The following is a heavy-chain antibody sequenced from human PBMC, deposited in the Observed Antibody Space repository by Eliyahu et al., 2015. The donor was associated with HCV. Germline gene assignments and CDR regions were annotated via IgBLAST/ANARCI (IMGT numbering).Heavy chain of an antibody. V-gene: IGHV3-30-3*01. D-gene: IGHD3-10*01. CDR2: LSYDGNNK. Sequence: QVQLVESGGGVVQPGRSLTLXXXASGFXFSSXXXTWVRQAPGKGLEWVAVLSYDGNNKYYADSVKGRFTISRDNSRNTLSLQMNNLRAADTAVYYCARDPIRFVENYYYYYMDVWGQGTSVTVSS. J-gene: IGHJ6*03. CDR3: ARDPIRFVENYYYYYMDV. CDR1: GFXFSSXX.